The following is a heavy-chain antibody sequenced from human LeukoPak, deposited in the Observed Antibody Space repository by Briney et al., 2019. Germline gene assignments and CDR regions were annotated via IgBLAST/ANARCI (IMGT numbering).Heavy chain of an antibody. CDR2: ISYDGSNK. Sequence: PGRSLRLSCAASGFTFSSYAMHWVRQAPGKGLEWVAVISYDGSNKYYADSVKGRFTISRDNSKNTLYLQMNSLRAEDTALYYCAKGYSSSSDIDYWGQGTLVTVSS. V-gene: IGHV3-30-3*01. D-gene: IGHD6-6*01. J-gene: IGHJ4*02. CDR3: AKGYSSSSDIDY. CDR1: GFTFSSYA.